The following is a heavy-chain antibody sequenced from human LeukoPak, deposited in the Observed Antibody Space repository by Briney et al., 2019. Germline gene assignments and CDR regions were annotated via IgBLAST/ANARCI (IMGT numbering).Heavy chain of an antibody. CDR3: ARDRSEQWLVHAFDI. CDR1: GFTFSNYG. D-gene: IGHD6-19*01. CDR2: ISSSSSTI. V-gene: IGHV3-48*02. Sequence: PGGSLILSCAASGFTFSNYGMNWVRQAPGKGLEWVSYISSSSSTIYYADSVKGRFTISRDNAKNSLYLQMNSLRDEDTAVYYCARDRSEQWLVHAFDIWGQGTMVTVSS. J-gene: IGHJ3*02.